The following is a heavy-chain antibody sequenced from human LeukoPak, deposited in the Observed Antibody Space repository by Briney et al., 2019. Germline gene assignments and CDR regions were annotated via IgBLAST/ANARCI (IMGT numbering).Heavy chain of an antibody. D-gene: IGHD6-6*01. Sequence: PSETLSLTCTVSGGSISSFYWGWIRQPPGKGLEWIGYIYYSGSTNYNPSLKSRVTISVDTSKNQFSLKLSSVTAADTAVYYCARGVVAARFWFDPWGQGTLVTVSS. CDR3: ARGVVAARFWFDP. V-gene: IGHV4-59*01. CDR1: GGSISSFY. CDR2: IYYSGST. J-gene: IGHJ5*02.